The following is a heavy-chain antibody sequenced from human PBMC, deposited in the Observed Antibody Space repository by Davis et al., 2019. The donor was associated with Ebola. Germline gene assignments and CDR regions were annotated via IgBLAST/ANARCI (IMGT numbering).Heavy chain of an antibody. CDR2: IIPIIARE. J-gene: IGHJ4*02. V-gene: IGHV1-69*13. Sequence: SVKVSCKASGYTFTMYGITWVRQAPGQGLEWMGGIIPIIARENYAQKFQGRLTISADASTNTAYMELSSLRSDDTAVYYCARGDIVTDQVEYFDYWGQGTLVTVSS. CDR1: GYTFTMYG. CDR3: ARGDIVTDQVEYFDY. D-gene: IGHD5-12*01.